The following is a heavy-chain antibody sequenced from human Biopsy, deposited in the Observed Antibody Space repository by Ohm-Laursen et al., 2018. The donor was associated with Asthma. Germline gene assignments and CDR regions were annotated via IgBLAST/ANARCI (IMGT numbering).Heavy chain of an antibody. CDR1: GGTFNNYA. CDR2: ISPIFGST. Sequence: GSSVKVSCNASGGTFNNYAINWVRQAPGQGLEWMGGISPIFGSTAYAQKFQGRVTITADVFTSTVYMELSGLRSEDTAVLYCAKARCYYYYCDMEVWGPGTAITVSS. CDR3: AKARCYYYYCDMEV. V-gene: IGHV1-69*01. J-gene: IGHJ6*02.